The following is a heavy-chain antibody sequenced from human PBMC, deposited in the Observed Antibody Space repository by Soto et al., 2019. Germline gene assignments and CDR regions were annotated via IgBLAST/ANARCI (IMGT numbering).Heavy chain of an antibody. Sequence: SETLSLTCTVSAGSIQGYYWSWSRQPPGKGLEWVGYMYYTGDTNYNPSLKSRVAISIDTSKNVISLNLNSVTAADTAVYYCARLVTGEAAGTFWFDPWGQGTQVTVSS. CDR3: ARLVTGEAAGTFWFDP. CDR1: AGSIQGYY. J-gene: IGHJ5*02. CDR2: MYYTGDT. D-gene: IGHD6-19*01. V-gene: IGHV4-59*01.